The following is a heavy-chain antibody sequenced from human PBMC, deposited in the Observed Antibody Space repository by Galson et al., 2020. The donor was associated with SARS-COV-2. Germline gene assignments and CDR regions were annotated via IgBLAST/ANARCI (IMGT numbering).Heavy chain of an antibody. CDR3: VAGLEWLRFGGMDV. V-gene: IGHV1-69*13. CDR2: ILPIFGTA. D-gene: IGHD5-12*01. Sequence: SVKVSCKASGGTFSSYAISWVRQAPGQGLEWMGGILPIFGTANYAQKFQGRVTITEDESTSTAYMELSSLRSEDTAVYYCVAGLEWLRFGGMDVWGQGTTVTVSS. CDR1: GGTFSSYA. J-gene: IGHJ6*02.